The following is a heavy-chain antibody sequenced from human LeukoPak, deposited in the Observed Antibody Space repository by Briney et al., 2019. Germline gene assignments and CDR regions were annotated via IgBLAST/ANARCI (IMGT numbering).Heavy chain of an antibody. CDR1: GFTFSSNG. V-gene: IGHV3-30*02. D-gene: IGHD3-10*01. CDR3: AKDIGSYYDY. CDR2: IQYDGSKK. Sequence: GGSLRLSCVASGFTFSSNGMHWVRHAPGKGLVWVTFIQYDGSKKYYADSVKGRLTISRDNSKNTLYLEMNSLRAEDTAVYYCAKDIGSYYDYWGQGILVTVSS. J-gene: IGHJ4*02.